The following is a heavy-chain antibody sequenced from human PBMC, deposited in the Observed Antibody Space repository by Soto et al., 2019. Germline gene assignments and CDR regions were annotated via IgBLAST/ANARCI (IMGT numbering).Heavy chain of an antibody. Sequence: ASVKVSCKASGYTFTSYGISWVRQAPGQGLEWMGWISAYDGNTNYPQKFQGRVTMTTDTSASTAYMELSSLRSEDTAVYYCASSTGWSLYYYYGMDVWGQGTTVTVSS. J-gene: IGHJ6*02. CDR2: ISAYDGNT. D-gene: IGHD6-19*01. CDR3: ASSTGWSLYYYYGMDV. CDR1: GYTFTSYG. V-gene: IGHV1-18*04.